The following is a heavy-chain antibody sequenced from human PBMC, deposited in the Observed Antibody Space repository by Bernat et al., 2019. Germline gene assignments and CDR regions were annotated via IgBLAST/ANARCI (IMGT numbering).Heavy chain of an antibody. CDR1: GGSISSSSYY. D-gene: IGHD3-3*01. Sequence: QLQLQESGPGLVKPSETLSLTCTVSGGSISSSSYYWGWIRQPPGKGLEWIGSIYYSGSTYYNPSLKSRVTISVDTSKNQFSLKLSSVTAADTAVYYCARHRYEFWSGWNWFDPWGQGTLVTVSS. V-gene: IGHV4-39*01. CDR3: ARHRYEFWSGWNWFDP. J-gene: IGHJ5*02. CDR2: IYYSGST.